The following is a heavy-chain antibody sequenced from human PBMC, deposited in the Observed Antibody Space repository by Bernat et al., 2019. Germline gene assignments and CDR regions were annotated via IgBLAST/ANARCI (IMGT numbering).Heavy chain of an antibody. V-gene: IGHV3-23*01. Sequence: EVQLLESGGGLVQPGGSLRLSCAASGFTFSSYAMSWVRQAPGKGLEWVSAISGSGGSTYYADSVKGRFTISRDNSKNTLYLQMNSLRAEDTAVYYCAKMEGCSGGSCYSVDYWGQGTLVTVSS. CDR3: AKMEGCSGGSCYSVDY. CDR1: GFTFSSYA. J-gene: IGHJ4*02. CDR2: ISGSGGST. D-gene: IGHD2-15*01.